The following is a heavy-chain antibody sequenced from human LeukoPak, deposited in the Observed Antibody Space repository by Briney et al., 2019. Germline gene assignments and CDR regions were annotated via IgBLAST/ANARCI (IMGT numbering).Heavy chain of an antibody. Sequence: GGSLRLSCAASGFTFSDYSMNWVRQAPGKGLEGISYIWIDSGNTNYADSVKGRFTISRDNSKNTLYLQMNSLGAEDTAVYYCAKVDRYGSGSYYISLGSYYFDYWGQGTLVTVSS. CDR2: IWIDSGNT. D-gene: IGHD3-10*01. V-gene: IGHV3-48*01. CDR3: AKVDRYGSGSYYISLGSYYFDY. CDR1: GFTFSDYS. J-gene: IGHJ4*02.